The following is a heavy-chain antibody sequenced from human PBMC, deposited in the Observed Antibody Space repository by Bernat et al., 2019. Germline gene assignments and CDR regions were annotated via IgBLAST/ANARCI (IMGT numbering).Heavy chain of an antibody. Sequence: EVQLVESGGGLVQPGGSLKLSCAASGFTFSGSAMHWVRQASGKGLEWVGRIRSKPYSYATAYAASVKGRFTISRHDSTNTAYLQMNSLKTGDTAVYYCATPMNGDYGCWYFDLWGRGTLVTVSS. J-gene: IGHJ2*01. CDR1: GFTFSGSA. CDR3: ATPMNGDYGCWYFDL. CDR2: IRSKPYSYAT. D-gene: IGHD4-17*01. V-gene: IGHV3-73*01.